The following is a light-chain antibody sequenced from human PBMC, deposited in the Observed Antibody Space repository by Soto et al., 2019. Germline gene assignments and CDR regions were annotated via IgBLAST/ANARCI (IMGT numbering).Light chain of an antibody. J-gene: IGKJ3*01. V-gene: IGKV3-20*01. CDR2: GAA. CDR3: QHYGSSPFT. CDR1: QSVSSNY. Sequence: EIVLTQSPGTLSLSPGERATLSCRASQSVSSNYLAWYQQKPGQAPRLLIYGAASRATGIPDRFSGSGSGTDFTLTISRLEPEDFAVYYCQHYGSSPFTFGPGTKVDIK.